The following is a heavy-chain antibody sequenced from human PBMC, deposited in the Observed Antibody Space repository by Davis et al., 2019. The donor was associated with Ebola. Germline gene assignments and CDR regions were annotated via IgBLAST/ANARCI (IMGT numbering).Heavy chain of an antibody. D-gene: IGHD3-10*01. J-gene: IGHJ4*02. Sequence: GESLKISCAASGFTFSSYAMHWVRQAPGKGLEWVAVISYDGSNKYYADSVKGRFTISRDNSKNTLYLQMNSLRAEDTAVYYCARENTNYYYAFDYWGQGTLVTVSS. CDR2: ISYDGSNK. CDR1: GFTFSSYA. CDR3: ARENTNYYYAFDY. V-gene: IGHV3-30-3*01.